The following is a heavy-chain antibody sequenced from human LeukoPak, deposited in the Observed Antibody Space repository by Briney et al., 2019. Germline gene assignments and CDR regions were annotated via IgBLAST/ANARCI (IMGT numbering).Heavy chain of an antibody. Sequence: PSETLSLTCDVSGASISRGSWWSWVRQPPGQGLEWIGEFSHSGITNFNPSLKSRVTISVDKSRNQFSLNLISVTAADTAVYFCARNGGHNQEHWGQGTLVTVSS. CDR1: GASISRGSW. J-gene: IGHJ4*02. CDR2: FSHSGIT. V-gene: IGHV4-4*02. D-gene: IGHD1-1*01. CDR3: ARNGGHNQEH.